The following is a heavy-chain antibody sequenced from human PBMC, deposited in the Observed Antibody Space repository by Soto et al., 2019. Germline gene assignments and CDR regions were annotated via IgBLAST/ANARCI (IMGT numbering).Heavy chain of an antibody. CDR2: INAGNGNT. CDR3: ARATYYYDSSGYLSHPLDI. J-gene: IGHJ3*02. V-gene: IGHV1-3*01. CDR1: GYTFTSYA. Sequence: QVQLVQSGAEVKKPGASVKVSCKASGYTFTSYAMHWVRQAPGQRLEWMGWINAGNGNTKYSQKFQGRVTITRDTSASTAYMELSSLRSEDTAVYYCARATYYYDSSGYLSHPLDIWGQGTMVTVSS. D-gene: IGHD3-22*01.